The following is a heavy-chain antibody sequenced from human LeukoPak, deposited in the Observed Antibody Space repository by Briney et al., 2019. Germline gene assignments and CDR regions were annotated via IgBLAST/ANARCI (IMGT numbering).Heavy chain of an antibody. V-gene: IGHV3-23*01. CDR3: AKGGDSSSWLFDF. Sequence: GGSLRLSCAASGFTFSSYAMSWVRQAPGKGLEWVSALSGTGRSTYYADSVRGRFTISRDNSKNTLFLQVNSLRAEDTAVYYCAKGGDSSSWLFDFWGQGTLVTVSS. CDR2: LSGTGRST. CDR1: GFTFSSYA. J-gene: IGHJ4*02. D-gene: IGHD6-13*01.